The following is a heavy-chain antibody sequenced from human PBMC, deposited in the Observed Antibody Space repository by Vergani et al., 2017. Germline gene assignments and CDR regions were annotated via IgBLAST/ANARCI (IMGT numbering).Heavy chain of an antibody. Sequence: QLQLQESGPGLLKPSETLSLTCAVYGGSFSGYYWSWIRQPPGKGLEWIGEINHSGSTNYNPSLKSRVTISVDTSKNQFSLKLSSVTAADTAVYYCARGITGPLGYCSGGSCYGRRFDPWGQGTLVTVSS. CDR3: ARGITGPLGYCSGGSCYGRRFDP. CDR1: GGSFSGYY. D-gene: IGHD2-15*01. V-gene: IGHV4-34*01. J-gene: IGHJ5*02. CDR2: INHSGST.